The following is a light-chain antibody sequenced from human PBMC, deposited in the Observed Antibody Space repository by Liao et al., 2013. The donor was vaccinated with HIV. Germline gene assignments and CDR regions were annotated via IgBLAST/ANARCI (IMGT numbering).Light chain of an antibody. CDR2: YDS. J-gene: IGLJ2*01. CDR1: NIGSKS. Sequence: SYVLTQPPSVSVAPGKTARITCGGNNIGSKSVHWYQQKPGQAPVLVIYYDSDRPSGIPERFSGSNSGNTATLTISGTQAMDEADYYCQAWDYSTVIFGGGTKLTVL. V-gene: IGLV3-21*01. CDR3: QAWDYSTVI.